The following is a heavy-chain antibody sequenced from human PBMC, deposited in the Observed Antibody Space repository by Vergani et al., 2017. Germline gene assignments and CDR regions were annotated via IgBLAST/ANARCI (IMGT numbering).Heavy chain of an antibody. D-gene: IGHD2-15*01. J-gene: IGHJ4*02. CDR2: ISGSGGRT. CDR3: AKVPQVAPYYFDY. V-gene: IGHV3-23*01. CDR1: GFTFSSYA. Sequence: EVQLLESGGGLVQPGGSLRLSCAASGFTFSSYAMSWVRQAPGKGLEWVSAISGSGGRTYYADSVKGRFTISRDNSKNTLYLQMNSLRAEDTAVYYCAKVPQVAPYYFDYWGQGTLVTVSS.